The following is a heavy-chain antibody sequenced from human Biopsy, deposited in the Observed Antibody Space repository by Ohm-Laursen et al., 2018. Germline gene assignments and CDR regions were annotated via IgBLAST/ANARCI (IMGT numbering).Heavy chain of an antibody. CDR2: IIPIFGTA. D-gene: IGHD1-26*01. CDR3: ARDALGGGSYRVFY. Sequence: SSVKVSCKTSGGTFTNYAISWVRQAPGQGLELMGGIIPIFGTANYAQKFQGRVTITADESTSTAYMELSSLRSDDTAVYYCARDALGGGSYRVFYWGQGSLVTVSS. CDR1: GGTFTNYA. V-gene: IGHV1-69*01. J-gene: IGHJ4*02.